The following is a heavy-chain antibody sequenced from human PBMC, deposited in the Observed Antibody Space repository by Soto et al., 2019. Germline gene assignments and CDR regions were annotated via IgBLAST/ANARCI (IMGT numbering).Heavy chain of an antibody. CDR2: IYYSGST. CDR3: ASLSVDTVTSDY. J-gene: IGHJ4*02. Sequence: SETLSLTCTVSGGSISSSYWGWIRQPPGKGLEWIGSIYYSGSTYYNPSLKSRVTISVDTSKNQFSLKLSSVTAADTAVYYCASLSVDTVTSDYWGQGTLVTVSS. V-gene: IGHV4-39*01. CDR1: GGSISSSY. D-gene: IGHD4-17*01.